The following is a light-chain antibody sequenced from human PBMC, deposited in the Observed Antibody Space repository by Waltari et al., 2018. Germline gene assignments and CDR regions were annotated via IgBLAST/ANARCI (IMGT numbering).Light chain of an antibody. CDR2: DAS. CDR1: QSISSY. Sequence: EIVLTQSPATLSLSPGERATLSCRASQSISSYLAWYQQKPGQAPRLLIYDASNRATGIPARFSGSGSGTDFTLTISSLEPEDFADYYCQQRINWPPITFGQGTRLEIK. J-gene: IGKJ5*01. CDR3: QQRINWPPIT. V-gene: IGKV3-11*01.